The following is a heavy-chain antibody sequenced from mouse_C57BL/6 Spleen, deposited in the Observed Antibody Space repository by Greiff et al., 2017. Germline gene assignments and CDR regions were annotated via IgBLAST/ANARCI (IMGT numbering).Heavy chain of an antibody. CDR3: ARRLNGAMDY. V-gene: IGHV1-55*01. CDR1: GYTFTSYW. CDR2: IYPGSGST. J-gene: IGHJ4*01. D-gene: IGHD1-3*01. Sequence: QVQLKQSGAELVKPGASVKMSCKASGYTFTSYWITWVKQRPGQGLEWIGDIYPGSGSTNYNEKFKSKATLTVDTSSSTAYMQLSSLTSEDSAVYYCARRLNGAMDYWGQGTSVTVSS.